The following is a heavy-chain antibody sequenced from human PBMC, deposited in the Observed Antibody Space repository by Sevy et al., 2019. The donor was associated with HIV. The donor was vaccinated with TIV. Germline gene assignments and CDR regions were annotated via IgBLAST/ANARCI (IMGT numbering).Heavy chain of an antibody. CDR2: INRSGST. Sequence: SETLSLTCGVSGGSFSAYHWSWIRQPPGKGLEWIGEINRSGSTNYNPSLKSRVTISVDTSKKQFSLNLSSVTAADTAVYYCARVYSSAPHFDIWGQGTMVTVSS. CDR1: GGSFSAYH. J-gene: IGHJ3*02. CDR3: ARVYSSAPHFDI. V-gene: IGHV4-34*01. D-gene: IGHD6-19*01.